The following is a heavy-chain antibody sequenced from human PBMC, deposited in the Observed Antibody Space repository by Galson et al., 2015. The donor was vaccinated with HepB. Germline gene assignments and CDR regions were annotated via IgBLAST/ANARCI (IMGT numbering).Heavy chain of an antibody. V-gene: IGHV3-7*03. CDR2: IKQDGSEK. CDR1: GFTFSSYW. CDR3: ARDGRWELRGVFDY. Sequence: SLRLSCAASGFTFSSYWMSWVRQAPGKGLEWVANIKQDGSEKYYVDSVKGRFTISRDNAKNSLYLQMNSLRAEDTAVYYCARDGRWELRGVFDYWGQGTLVTVSS. D-gene: IGHD1-26*01. J-gene: IGHJ4*02.